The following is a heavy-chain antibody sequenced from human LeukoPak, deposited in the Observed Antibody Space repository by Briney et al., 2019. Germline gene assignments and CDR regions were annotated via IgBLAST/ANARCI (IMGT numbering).Heavy chain of an antibody. CDR1: GFTFNSYP. J-gene: IGHJ4*02. Sequence: PGGSLRLSCAASGFTFNSYPMHWVRQAPGKGLEWVAVIWYDGSKEYYADSVKGRFTISRDNSKNTLYLQMNSLRAEDTAVYYCARGRREYQLQKSVRFDYWGQGTLVTVSS. CDR2: IWYDGSKE. CDR3: ARGRREYQLQKSVRFDY. D-gene: IGHD2-2*01. V-gene: IGHV3-33*01.